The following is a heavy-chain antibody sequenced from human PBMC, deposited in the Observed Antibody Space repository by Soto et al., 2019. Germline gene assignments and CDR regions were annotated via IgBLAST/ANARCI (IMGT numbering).Heavy chain of an antibody. CDR3: AKNPPRTGRLDY. J-gene: IGHJ4*02. CDR1: GASITSTTYF. V-gene: IGHV4-39*01. Sequence: SETLSLTCTLSGASITSTTYFWAWIRQPPGRGLEWVGSIYYSGKNHYNPSLKNRVTISVDRSKNQFSLQMTSVTAADTDVYYCAKNPPRTGRLDYWRQGTLAT. CDR2: IYYSGKN.